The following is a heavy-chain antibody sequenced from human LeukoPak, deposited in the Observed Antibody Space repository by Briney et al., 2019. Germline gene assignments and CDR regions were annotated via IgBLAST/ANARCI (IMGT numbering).Heavy chain of an antibody. J-gene: IGHJ4*02. D-gene: IGHD6-19*01. CDR3: AKRIAYSSGRDGDY. Sequence: GGSLRLSCAASGFTFSSFGMHWVRQAPGKGLQWVAVISYDGNKYYGDSVKGRFTISRDNSKNTLYLQMNSLRAEDTAVYYCAKRIAYSSGRDGDYWGQGTLVTVSS. CDR2: ISYDGNK. CDR1: GFTFSSFG. V-gene: IGHV3-30*18.